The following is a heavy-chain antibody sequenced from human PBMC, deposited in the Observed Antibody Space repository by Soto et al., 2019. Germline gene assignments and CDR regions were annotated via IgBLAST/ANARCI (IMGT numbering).Heavy chain of an antibody. Sequence: EVQLVESGGGLVQPGGSLRLSCAASGLIFSNYKMHWVRQAPGKGLVWVSRINTDGSITDYADSVKGRFTVSRDNAKNTMYLQMNSLTADDTAVYYFARDTNGHHYWGQGTLVTVSS. J-gene: IGHJ4*02. V-gene: IGHV3-74*01. CDR2: INTDGSIT. CDR3: ARDTNGHHY. CDR1: GLIFSNYK. D-gene: IGHD2-8*01.